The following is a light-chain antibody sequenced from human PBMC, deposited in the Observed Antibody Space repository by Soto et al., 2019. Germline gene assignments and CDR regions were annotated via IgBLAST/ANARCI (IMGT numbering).Light chain of an antibody. V-gene: IGKV3-15*01. CDR3: QHYNNWPWT. CDR1: QSVSRS. CDR2: GAS. J-gene: IGKJ1*01. Sequence: EIVLTHSPATLSVSPLEGASIXFRASQSVSRSLAWYQQKPGQAPRLLIYGASTRATGIPARFSGSGSGTEFTLTISSLQSEDFAVYYCQHYNNWPWTFGQGTKVDIK.